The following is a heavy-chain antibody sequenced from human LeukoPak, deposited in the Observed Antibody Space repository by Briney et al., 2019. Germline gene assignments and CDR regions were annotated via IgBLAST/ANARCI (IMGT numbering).Heavy chain of an antibody. D-gene: IGHD7-27*01. Sequence: PSETLSLTCTVSGGSVSSGDYFWSWIRQPPGKGLELIAYIYYTGTTYYNPSLKSRVTISVDTSKNQFSLKLSSVTAADTAVYYCARGNPTGGDFDYWGQGTLVTVSS. V-gene: IGHV4-61*08. CDR1: GGSVSSGDYF. CDR2: IYYTGTT. J-gene: IGHJ4*02. CDR3: ARGNPTGGDFDY.